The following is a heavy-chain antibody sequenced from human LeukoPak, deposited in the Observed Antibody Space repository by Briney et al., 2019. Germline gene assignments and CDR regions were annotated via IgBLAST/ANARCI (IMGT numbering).Heavy chain of an antibody. CDR3: ARGVRGGTLRA. V-gene: IGHV1-69*05. D-gene: IGHD1-1*01. CDR1: GGTFSSYA. J-gene: IGHJ4*02. CDR2: IIPIFGTA. Sequence: GASVKVSCKASGGTFSSYAISWVRQAPGQGLEWMGGIIPIFGTANYAQKFQGRVTITTDESTSTAYMELSSLRSEDPAVYYCARGVRGGTLRAWGQGTLVTVSS.